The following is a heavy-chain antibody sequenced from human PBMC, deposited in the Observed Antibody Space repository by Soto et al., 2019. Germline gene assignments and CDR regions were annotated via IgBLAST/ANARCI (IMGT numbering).Heavy chain of an antibody. CDR1: GYTFTCYY. CDR3: ARYYYDSSGPGSGAFDI. CDR2: INPNSGGT. Sequence: ASVKVSCKASGYTFTCYYMHWVRQAPGQGLEWMGWINPNSGGTNYAQKFQGWVTMTRDTSISTAYMELSRLRSDDTAVYYCARYYYDSSGPGSGAFDIWGQGTMVTVSS. V-gene: IGHV1-2*04. D-gene: IGHD3-22*01. J-gene: IGHJ3*02.